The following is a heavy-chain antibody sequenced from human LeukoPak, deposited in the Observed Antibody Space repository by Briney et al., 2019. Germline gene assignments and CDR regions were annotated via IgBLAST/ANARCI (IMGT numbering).Heavy chain of an antibody. Sequence: SVKVSCKASGGTFSSYAISWVRQAPGQGLEWMGGSIPIFGTANYAQKFQSRVTITTDESTSTAYMELSSLRSEDTSVYYCARGPGSSYYYYYYMDVWGKGTTVTVSS. CDR2: SIPIFGTA. D-gene: IGHD6-6*01. V-gene: IGHV1-69*05. CDR3: ARGPGSSYYYYYYMDV. J-gene: IGHJ6*03. CDR1: GGTFSSYA.